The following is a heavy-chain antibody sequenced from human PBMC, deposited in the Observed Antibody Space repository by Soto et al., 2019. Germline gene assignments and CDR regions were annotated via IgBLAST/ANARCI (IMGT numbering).Heavy chain of an antibody. CDR1: GGSFSGYY. Sequence: ASETLSLTCAVYGGSFSGYYWSWIRQPPGKGLEWIGEINHSGSTNYNPSLKSRVTISVDTSKNQFSLKLSSVTAADTAVYYCARARRTTPIDYWGQGTLVTVSS. D-gene: IGHD4-17*01. J-gene: IGHJ4*02. CDR3: ARARRTTPIDY. V-gene: IGHV4-34*01. CDR2: INHSGST.